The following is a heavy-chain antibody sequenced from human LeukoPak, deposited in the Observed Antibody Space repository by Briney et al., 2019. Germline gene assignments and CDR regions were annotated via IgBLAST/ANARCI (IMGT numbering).Heavy chain of an antibody. J-gene: IGHJ5*02. Sequence: YNGCGGTFNGYAINCVGQGPGKKLEWMGGIIPIFGTANYAQKFQGRVTITADESTSTAYMELSSLRSEDTAVYYCARVLMITFGGGTNWFDPWGQGTLVTVSS. D-gene: IGHD3-16*01. CDR2: IIPIFGTA. V-gene: IGHV1-69*01. CDR3: ARVLMITFGGGTNWFDP. CDR1: GGTFNGYA.